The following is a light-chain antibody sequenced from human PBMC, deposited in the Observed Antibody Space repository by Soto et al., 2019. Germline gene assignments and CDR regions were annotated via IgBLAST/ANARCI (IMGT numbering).Light chain of an antibody. J-gene: IGLJ1*01. Sequence: QSVLTQPASVSGSPGQSITISCTGTSSDVGAYTSVSWYRQHPGKAPKLMIYEVSNRPSGVSNRFSGSKSANTASLTISGLQADDEAHYYCTSYTRRSTYVFGTGTKVTVL. CDR3: TSYTRRSTYV. CDR2: EVS. CDR1: SSDVGAYTS. V-gene: IGLV2-14*01.